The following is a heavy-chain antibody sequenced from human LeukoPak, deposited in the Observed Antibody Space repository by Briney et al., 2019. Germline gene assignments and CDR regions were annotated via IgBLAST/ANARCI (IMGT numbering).Heavy chain of an antibody. D-gene: IGHD3-10*01. J-gene: IGHJ5*02. Sequence: PSETLSLTCTVSGGSISSYYWSWIRQPPGKGLEWIGYIYYSGSTNYNPSLKSRVTISVDTSKNQFSLRLSSVTAADTAVYYCARDGPYYYGSGSNRLNWFDPWGQGTLVTVSS. V-gene: IGHV4-59*01. CDR2: IYYSGST. CDR3: ARDGPYYYGSGSNRLNWFDP. CDR1: GGSISSYY.